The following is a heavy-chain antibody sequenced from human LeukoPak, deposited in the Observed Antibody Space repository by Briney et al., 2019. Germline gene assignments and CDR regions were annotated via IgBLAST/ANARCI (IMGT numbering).Heavy chain of an antibody. V-gene: IGHV1-2*02. CDR1: RYTFTGYY. J-gene: IGHJ4*02. CDR3: VRYENYGIYINFDF. D-gene: IGHD4-17*01. CDR2: INSNSGDI. Sequence: DSVKASCKASRYTFTGYYIHWVRQAPGHGLEWGGWINSNSGDIRYAEKFQGRVTMSMDKSISTVYMELTRVTSDDTAVYYCVRYENYGIYINFDFWGQGTVVTVSS.